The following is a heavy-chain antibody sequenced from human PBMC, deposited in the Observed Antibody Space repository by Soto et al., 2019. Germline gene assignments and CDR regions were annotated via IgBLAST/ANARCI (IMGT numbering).Heavy chain of an antibody. D-gene: IGHD6-6*01. V-gene: IGHV1-18*01. CDR2: ISAYNGNT. CDR3: ARAHRGSSSGY. J-gene: IGHJ4*02. Sequence: ASVKVSCKASGYTFTSYGISWVRQAPGQGLEWMGWISAYNGNTNYAQKLQGRVTMTTDTSTCTAYMELRSLRYDDTAVYYCARAHRGSSSGYWGQGTLVTVS. CDR1: GYTFTSYG.